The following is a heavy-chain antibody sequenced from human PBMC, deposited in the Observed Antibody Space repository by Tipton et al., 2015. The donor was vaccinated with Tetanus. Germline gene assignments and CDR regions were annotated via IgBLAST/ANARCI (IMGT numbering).Heavy chain of an antibody. Sequence: TLSLTCTVSGGSVSSGSYYWSWIRQPPGKGLEWIGYIYYSGSTNYNPSLESRITISVDTSKNQFSLKLSSVTAADTAVYYCARGARPGYSYYGMDVWGQGTTVTVSS. J-gene: IGHJ6*02. CDR3: ARGARPGYSYYGMDV. V-gene: IGHV4-61*01. D-gene: IGHD3-10*01. CDR2: IYYSGST. CDR1: GGSVSSGSYY.